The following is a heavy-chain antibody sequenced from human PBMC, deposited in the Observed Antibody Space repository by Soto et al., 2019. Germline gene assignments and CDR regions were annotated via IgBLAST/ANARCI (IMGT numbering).Heavy chain of an antibody. Sequence: GASVKVSCKASGYTFTGYYMHWVRQAPGQGLEWMGWINPNSGGTNYAQKFQGWVTMTRDTSISTAYMELSRLRSDDTAVYYCARDYYYDSSGYLFDDWGQGTLVTVSS. CDR3: ARDYYYDSSGYLFDD. CDR1: GYTFTGYY. J-gene: IGHJ4*02. CDR2: INPNSGGT. D-gene: IGHD3-22*01. V-gene: IGHV1-2*04.